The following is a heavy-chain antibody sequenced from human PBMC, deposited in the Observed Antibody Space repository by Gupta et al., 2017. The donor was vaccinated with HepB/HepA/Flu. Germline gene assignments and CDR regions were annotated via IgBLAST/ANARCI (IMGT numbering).Heavy chain of an antibody. D-gene: IGHD3-9*01. Sequence: QVQLQESGPGLVKPSETLSLTCTVSGGSISSNYWSWIRQPPGKGLEWIGYIFYSGSTNYNPSLTSRVTISIDTSKNQFSLKLTSVTAADTAVYFCARHTGDILTTYYGLDYWGQGTLVTVSS. CDR2: IFYSGST. CDR1: GGSISSNY. CDR3: ARHTGDILTTYYGLDY. J-gene: IGHJ4*02. V-gene: IGHV4-59*08.